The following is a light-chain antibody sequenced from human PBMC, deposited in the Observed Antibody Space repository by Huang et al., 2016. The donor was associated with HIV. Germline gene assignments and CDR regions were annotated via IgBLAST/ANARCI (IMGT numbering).Light chain of an antibody. CDR2: GAS. J-gene: IGKJ2*01. V-gene: IGKV3-15*01. CDR3: QQYNNWPYT. Sequence: EIVMMQSPVTLSVSPGERATLSCRASQSVSSNLAWYQQKPGQAPRLLIYGASTRATGIPARVSGSGSGTEFTLTISSLQSEDFAVYYCQQYNNWPYTFGQGTKLEIK. CDR1: QSVSSN.